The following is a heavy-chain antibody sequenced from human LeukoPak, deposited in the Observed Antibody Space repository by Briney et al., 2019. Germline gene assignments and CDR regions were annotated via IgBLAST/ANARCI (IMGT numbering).Heavy chain of an antibody. J-gene: IGHJ6*02. CDR1: GGTFSSYA. V-gene: IGHV1-69*01. Sequence: GSSVKVSFKASGGTFSSYAISWVRQAPGQGLEWMGGIIPIFGTANYAQKFQGRVTITADESTSTAYMELSSLRSEDTAVYYCARDKILGSTVTTWVNYYYYGMDVWGQGTTVTVSS. CDR2: IIPIFGTA. CDR3: ARDKILGSTVTTWVNYYYYGMDV. D-gene: IGHD4-17*01.